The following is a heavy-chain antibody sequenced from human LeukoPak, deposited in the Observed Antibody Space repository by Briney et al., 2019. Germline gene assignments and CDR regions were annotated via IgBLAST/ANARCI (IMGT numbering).Heavy chain of an antibody. Sequence: SETLSLTCAVYGGSFSGYYWSWIRQPPGKGLEWIAEINHSGSTNYNPSLKSRVTISVDQSKNQFSLKLSSVTAADTAVYYCARGTGRQWLVNWGQGTLVTVSS. V-gene: IGHV4-34*01. CDR1: GGSFSGYY. CDR3: ARGTGRQWLVN. J-gene: IGHJ4*02. CDR2: INHSGST. D-gene: IGHD6-19*01.